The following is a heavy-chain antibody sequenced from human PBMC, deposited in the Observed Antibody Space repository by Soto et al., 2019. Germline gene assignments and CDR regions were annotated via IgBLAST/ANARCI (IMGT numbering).Heavy chain of an antibody. CDR3: ARGPGGPDGPGDY. Sequence: ASVKVSCKPSGYTFTKNVINWVRQAPGQGLEWMGWINAGNGNTKYSQKFQGRVTITRDTSASTAYMELSSLGSEDTAVYYCARGPGGPDGPGDYWGQGTLVTVSS. D-gene: IGHD2-15*01. V-gene: IGHV1-3*01. J-gene: IGHJ4*02. CDR1: GYTFTKNV. CDR2: INAGNGNT.